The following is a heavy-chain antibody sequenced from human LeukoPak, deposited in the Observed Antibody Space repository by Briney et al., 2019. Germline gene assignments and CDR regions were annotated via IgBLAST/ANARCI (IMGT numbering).Heavy chain of an antibody. CDR1: GLTFTKYW. CDR2: VRQDGSEK. CDR3: PNVVRNGDWAY. Sequence: GGSLRLSCAVSGLTFTKYWMSWVRQAPGKGLEWVATVRQDGSEKYYVDSVKGRFTTSRDNAKSLVYLQMDSLRVEDTAVYYCPNVVRNGDWAYWGQGIRVTVSP. J-gene: IGHJ4*02. D-gene: IGHD2-21*02. V-gene: IGHV3-7*01.